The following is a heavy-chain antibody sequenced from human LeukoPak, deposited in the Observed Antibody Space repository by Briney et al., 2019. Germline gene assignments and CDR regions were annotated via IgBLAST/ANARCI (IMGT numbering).Heavy chain of an antibody. J-gene: IGHJ5*01. CDR3: VRDWDHFDFDS. CDR2: IKGDGSHT. D-gene: IGHD3-9*01. CDR1: GFTFSNYW. Sequence: GGSLRLSCAASGFTFSNYWMHWVRQAPGKGLVWVSRIKGDGSHTIYADSVKGRFTISRDNAKNTLYLQMRSLRAEGTAVYYCVRDWDHFDFDSWGQGTLVTVSS. V-gene: IGHV3-74*01.